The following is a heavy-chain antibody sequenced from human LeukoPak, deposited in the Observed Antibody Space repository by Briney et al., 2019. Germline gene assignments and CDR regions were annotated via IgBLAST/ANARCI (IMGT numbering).Heavy chain of an antibody. CDR2: ISGDGST. J-gene: IGHJ6*04. CDR3: ARDIGRWGYYYYAMDV. V-gene: IGHV3-53*04. D-gene: IGHD1-14*01. CDR1: GFTVNNNY. Sequence: GGSLRLSCAASGFTVNNNYMNWVRQAPGKGLEWVSVISGDGSTYYTDSVRGRFTISRHGSKNMLYLQMNSLKPEDTAVYYCARDIGRWGYYYYAMDVWGKGTTVTVSS.